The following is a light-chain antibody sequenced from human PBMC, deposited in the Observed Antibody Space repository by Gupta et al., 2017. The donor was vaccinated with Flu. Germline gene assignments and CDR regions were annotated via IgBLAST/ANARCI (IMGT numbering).Light chain of an antibody. CDR2: AAS. CDR3: QQTDTDPPSLT. J-gene: IGKJ4*01. Sequence: DIQMTQYPSSLSASVGDTITLSCRASQSVSSHLNWYQQKPGNAPRRLIYAASSLQSGRKSRFSGSGDVTDVNITISSLQPEDFATYYCQQTDTDPPSLTFGGGTKVEI. V-gene: IGKV1-39*01. CDR1: QSVSSH.